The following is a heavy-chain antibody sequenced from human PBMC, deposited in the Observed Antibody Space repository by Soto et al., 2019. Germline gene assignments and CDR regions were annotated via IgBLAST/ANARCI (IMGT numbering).Heavy chain of an antibody. V-gene: IGHV1-69*06. CDR2: IIPIFGTA. D-gene: IGHD2-2*01. Sequence: QVQLVQSGAEVKKPGSSVKVSCKASGGTFSSYAISWVRQAPGQGLEWMGGIIPIFGTANYAQKFQGRVRITAHKSTSTDYMELSSLRSEDTAVYYCARDGTRPLSRGGSINTKNNWFDPWGQGTLVTVS. CDR3: ARDGTRPLSRGGSINTKNNWFDP. CDR1: GGTFSSYA. J-gene: IGHJ5*02.